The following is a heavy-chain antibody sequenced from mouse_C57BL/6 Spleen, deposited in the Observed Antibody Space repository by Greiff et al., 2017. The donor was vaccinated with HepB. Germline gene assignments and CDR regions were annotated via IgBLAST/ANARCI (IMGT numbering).Heavy chain of an antibody. CDR2: IYPGDGDT. Sequence: LQESGPELVKPGASVKISCKASGYAFSSSWMNWVKQRPGKGLEWIGRIYPGDGDTNYNGKFKGKATLTADKSSSTAYMQLSSLTSEDSAVYYCARNYYGPYYWGQGTTLTVSS. CDR3: ARNYYGPYY. D-gene: IGHD1-1*01. V-gene: IGHV1-82*01. CDR1: GYAFSSSW. J-gene: IGHJ2*01.